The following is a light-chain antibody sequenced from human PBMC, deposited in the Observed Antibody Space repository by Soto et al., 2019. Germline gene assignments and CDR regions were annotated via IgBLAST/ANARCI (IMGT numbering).Light chain of an antibody. Sequence: QSVRTQPASVSGAPGQSITISCTGTSSDVGGYNYVSWYQQHPGKAPKLMIYDVSNRPSGVSNRLSGSKSGNTASLTISGLQAEDEADYYCSSYTSSSTLLYVFGTGTKVT. CDR3: SSYTSSSTLLYV. CDR1: SSDVGGYNY. CDR2: DVS. J-gene: IGLJ1*01. V-gene: IGLV2-14*01.